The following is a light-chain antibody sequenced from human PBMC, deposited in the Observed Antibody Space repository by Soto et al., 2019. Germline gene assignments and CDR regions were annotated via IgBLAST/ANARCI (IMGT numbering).Light chain of an antibody. CDR2: GAS. CDR1: QSVSSNY. V-gene: IGKV3-20*01. CDR3: QQYASSRT. Sequence: EIVCTQSPCTLSLSPGERATLSCRASQSVSSNYLAWYQQKPGQAPRLLMYGASSRATGIPDRFSGSGSGTDFTLTITRLEPEDFAVYYCQQYASSRTFGQGTKVDFK. J-gene: IGKJ1*01.